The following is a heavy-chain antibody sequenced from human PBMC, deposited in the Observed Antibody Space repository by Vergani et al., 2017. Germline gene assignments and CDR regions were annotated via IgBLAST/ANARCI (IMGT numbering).Heavy chain of an antibody. J-gene: IGHJ3*02. CDR3: AREGDYYDSSEGAFDI. Sequence: QVQLVQSGAEVKKPGSSVKVSCKASGGTFSSYAISWVRQAPGQGLEWMGGIIPIFGTATYAQKFQGRVTITADESTSTAYMELSSLRSEDTAVYYCAREGDYYDSSEGAFDIWGQGTMVTVSS. CDR1: GGTFSSYA. CDR2: IIPIFGTA. D-gene: IGHD3-22*01. V-gene: IGHV1-69*01.